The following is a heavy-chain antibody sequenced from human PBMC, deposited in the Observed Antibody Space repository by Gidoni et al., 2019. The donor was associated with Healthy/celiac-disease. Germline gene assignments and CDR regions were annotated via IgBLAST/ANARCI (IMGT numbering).Heavy chain of an antibody. CDR3: ARRASIAVAGNYYSMDV. V-gene: IGHV1-18*01. D-gene: IGHD6-19*01. J-gene: IGHJ6*03. CDR2: ISAYNGNT. Sequence: QVQLVQSGAEVKKPGASVKVSCKASGDTFTSEGISWVRQAPGQGLEWMGWISAYNGNTNYAQQLQGIVTMTTDTSTSTAYMELRSLRSDDTAVYYCARRASIAVAGNYYSMDVWGKGTTVTVSS. CDR1: GDTFTSEG.